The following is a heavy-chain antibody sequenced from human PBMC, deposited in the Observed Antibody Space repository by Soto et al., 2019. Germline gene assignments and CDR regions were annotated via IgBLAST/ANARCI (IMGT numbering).Heavy chain of an antibody. V-gene: IGHV3-23*01. Sequence: EVQVLESGGGLVQPGGSLRLSCAASGFTFSSHAMSWVRQAPGKGLEWVSVISGSGGSTYYADPVKGRFTISRDNSKNTLYLQIDTLRAEDTALYYCAKGVGGGNSVYFDYWGQGTLVTVSS. CDR1: GFTFSSHA. CDR3: AKGVGGGNSVYFDY. CDR2: ISGSGGST. J-gene: IGHJ4*02. D-gene: IGHD3-10*01.